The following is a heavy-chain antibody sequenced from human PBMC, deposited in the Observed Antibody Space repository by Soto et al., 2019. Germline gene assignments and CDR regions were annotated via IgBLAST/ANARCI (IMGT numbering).Heavy chain of an antibody. V-gene: IGHV4-59*01. J-gene: IGHJ5*02. CDR3: ARDVLWFGEPGYWFDP. CDR2: IYYSGST. D-gene: IGHD3-10*01. Sequence: SETLSLTCTVSGGSISSYYWSWIRQPPGKGLEWIGYIYYSGSTNYNPSLKSRVTISVDTSKNQFSLKLSSVTAADTAVYYCARDVLWFGEPGYWFDPWGQGTLVTVSS. CDR1: GGSISSYY.